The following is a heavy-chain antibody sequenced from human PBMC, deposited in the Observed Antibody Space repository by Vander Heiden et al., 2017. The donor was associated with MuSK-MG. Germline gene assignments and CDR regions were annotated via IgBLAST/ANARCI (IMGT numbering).Heavy chain of an antibody. Sequence: QVQLQQSGPGLVKPSQTLSLTCAISGDSVSSNSAGWSWIRQSPSGGLWLVGRTYFRSKWFNDYAVFVKSRITNNPNTSKNQFSLQLNPVTPEDKVLYYWVRGGGALNYWGQGTRVTVSS. V-gene: IGHV6-1*01. CDR3: VRGGGALNY. J-gene: IGHJ4*02. D-gene: IGHD3-16*01. CDR2: TYFRSKWFN. CDR1: GDSVSSNSAG.